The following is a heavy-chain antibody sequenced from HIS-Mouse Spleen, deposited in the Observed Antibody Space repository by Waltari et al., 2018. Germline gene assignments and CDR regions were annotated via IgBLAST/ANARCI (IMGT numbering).Heavy chain of an antibody. CDR1: GFTFGDYA. Sequence: EVQLVESGGGLVQPGRSLRLSCTASGFTFGDYAMSWFRQAPGKGLEWVGFIRSKAHGGTTEYAASVKGRFTISRDDSKSIAYLQMNSLKTEDTAVYYCTRVRAYYGSGSYYFDYWGQGTLVTVSS. CDR3: TRVRAYYGSGSYYFDY. CDR2: IRSKAHGGTT. V-gene: IGHV3-49*03. D-gene: IGHD3-10*01. J-gene: IGHJ4*02.